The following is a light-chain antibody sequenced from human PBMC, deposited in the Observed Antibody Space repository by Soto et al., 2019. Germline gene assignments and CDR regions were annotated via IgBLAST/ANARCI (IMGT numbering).Light chain of an antibody. CDR3: SSYTSSSTLYVV. J-gene: IGLJ2*01. CDR2: DVS. Sequence: QSALTQPASVSGSPGQSITISCTGTSSDVGGYNYVSWYQQHPGKAPELMIYDVSNRPSGVSNRFSGSKSGNTASLTISGLQAEDEADYYCSSYTSSSTLYVVFGGWNKVTAL. V-gene: IGLV2-14*01. CDR1: SSDVGGYNY.